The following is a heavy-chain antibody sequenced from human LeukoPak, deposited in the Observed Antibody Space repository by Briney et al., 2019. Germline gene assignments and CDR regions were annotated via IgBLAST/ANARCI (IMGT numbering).Heavy chain of an antibody. Sequence: GGSLRLSCAASGFTFSSYAMHWVRQAPGKGLEWVAVISYDGSNKYYADSVKGRFTISRDNSKNTLYLQMNSLRAEDTAVYYCAREIGTEPSDAFDIWGQGTMVTVSS. CDR2: ISYDGSNK. J-gene: IGHJ3*02. V-gene: IGHV3-30-3*01. D-gene: IGHD1-14*01. CDR1: GFTFSSYA. CDR3: AREIGTEPSDAFDI.